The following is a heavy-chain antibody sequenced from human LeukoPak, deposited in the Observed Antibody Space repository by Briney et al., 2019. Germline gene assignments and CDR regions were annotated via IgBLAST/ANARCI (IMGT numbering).Heavy chain of an antibody. Sequence: GESLKISCKVSGYSFTTYWISWVRQIPGKGLEWMGIFYPGDSDTRYSPSFQGQVTISADKSINTAYLQWSSLKASDTAMYYCARRPRYCSGGTCYLDYWGQGTLVTVSS. CDR3: ARRPRYCSGGTCYLDY. CDR1: GYSFTTYW. V-gene: IGHV5-51*01. J-gene: IGHJ4*02. CDR2: FYPGDSDT. D-gene: IGHD2-15*01.